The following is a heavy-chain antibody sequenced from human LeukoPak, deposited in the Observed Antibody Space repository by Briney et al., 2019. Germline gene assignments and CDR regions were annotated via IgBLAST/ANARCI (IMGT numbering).Heavy chain of an antibody. CDR2: MNPNSGNT. CDR1: GYTFTSYD. J-gene: IGHJ1*01. CDR3: VRGYSSSWRHDEYFQH. D-gene: IGHD6-13*01. V-gene: IGHV1-8*01. Sequence: VASVKVSCKASGYTFTSYDINWVRQATGQGLEWMGWMNPNSGNTGYAQKFQGRVTMTRNTSISTAYMELSSLRSEDTAVYYCVRGYSSSWRHDEYFQHWGQGTLVTVSS.